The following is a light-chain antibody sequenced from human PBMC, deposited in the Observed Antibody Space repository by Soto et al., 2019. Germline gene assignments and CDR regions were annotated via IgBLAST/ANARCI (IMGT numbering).Light chain of an antibody. CDR3: KQYKTYPRT. V-gene: IGKV1-16*02. CDR1: QGIRNY. Sequence: DIQMTQSPSSLSASVGDRVTIPCRASQGIRNYLAWIQQKPWKAPKSLISGASSLESGVQSKFSSSRSGTHFSLNISSLQPEDFATYYCKQYKTYPRTFGQGTKVEIK. J-gene: IGKJ1*01. CDR2: GAS.